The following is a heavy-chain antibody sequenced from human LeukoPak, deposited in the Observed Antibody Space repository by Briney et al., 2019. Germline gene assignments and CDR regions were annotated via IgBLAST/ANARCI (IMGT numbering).Heavy chain of an antibody. CDR1: GFSFSSYG. V-gene: IGHV3-33*01. CDR3: ARGGGHLDC. J-gene: IGHJ4*02. D-gene: IGHD4-23*01. Sequence: GGSLRLSCEASGFSFSSYGMHWVRQAPGKGLEWVAVIWYDGSNKYYADSVKGRFTISRDNAKNSLFLQMNSLRVEDTAVYYCARGGGHLDCWGQGTLVTVSS. CDR2: IWYDGSNK.